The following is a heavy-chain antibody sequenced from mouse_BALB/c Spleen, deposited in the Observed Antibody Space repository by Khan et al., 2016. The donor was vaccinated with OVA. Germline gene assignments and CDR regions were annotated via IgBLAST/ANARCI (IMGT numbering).Heavy chain of an antibody. V-gene: IGHV1-4*01. CDR2: INPSTGYT. Sequence: QMQLEQSGAELARPGASVKMSCKASGYTFTSYWIHWIKKRPGQGLEWIGYINPSTGYTNYNQKFNDKATLTTDKSSSTAYMQLSSLTSEDSAVYYRANDWIDYWGQGTTLTVS. CDR1: GYTFTSYW. J-gene: IGHJ2*01. CDR3: ANDWIDY.